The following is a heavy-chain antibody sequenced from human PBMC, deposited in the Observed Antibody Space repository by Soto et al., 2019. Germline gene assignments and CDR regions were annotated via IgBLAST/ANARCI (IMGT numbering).Heavy chain of an antibody. CDR2: ISFDGSKK. Sequence: QVQLVESGGGVVQPGRSLRLSCAASGFTFSSYGMSWVRQAPGKGLESVAVISFDGSKKYYADSVKGRFTISRDKSKKTLYLQMNSLRAEDTAVYYCAKDLSATHIYGDQGGYFDYWGQGTLVTVSS. CDR3: AKDLSATHIYGDQGGYFDY. D-gene: IGHD5-18*01. CDR1: GFTFSSYG. J-gene: IGHJ4*02. V-gene: IGHV3-30*18.